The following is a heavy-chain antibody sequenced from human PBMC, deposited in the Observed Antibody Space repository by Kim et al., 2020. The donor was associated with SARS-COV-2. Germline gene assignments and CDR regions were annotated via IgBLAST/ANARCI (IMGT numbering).Heavy chain of an antibody. V-gene: IGHV4-59*09. D-gene: IGHD5-18*01. J-gene: IGHJ4*02. CDR3: ARGGYSYGLFDFDY. Sequence: NPSLKSRVTISVDTSKNQFSLKLSSGTAADTAVYYCARGGYSYGLFDFDYWGQGTLVTVSS.